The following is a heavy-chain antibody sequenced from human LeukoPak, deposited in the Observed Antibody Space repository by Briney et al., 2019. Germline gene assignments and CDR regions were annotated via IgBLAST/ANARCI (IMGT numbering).Heavy chain of an antibody. CDR1: GVTVSSNY. CDR2: IYSGGST. Sequence: PGGSLRLSCAASGVTVSSNYMSWVREAPGKGLECGSGIYSGGSTYYADCVKGVFTVSRDNGNHTPYLQMKSPSAEATAVYYCARDDRSSPYYYPGMDVWGQGTTVTVSS. D-gene: IGHD6-13*01. J-gene: IGHJ6*02. CDR3: ARDDRSSPYYYPGMDV. V-gene: IGHV3-53*01.